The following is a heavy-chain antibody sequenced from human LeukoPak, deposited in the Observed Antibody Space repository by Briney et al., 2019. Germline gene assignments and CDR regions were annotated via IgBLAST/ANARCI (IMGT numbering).Heavy chain of an antibody. CDR2: ISSSGSTI. Sequence: GGSLRLSCAASGFTFSDHYMSWIRQAPGKGLEWVSYISSSGSTIYYADSVKGRFTISRDNAKNSLYLQMNTLRAEDTAVYTCARGKATGHYYSDYWGQGTLVTVSS. D-gene: IGHD1-14*01. CDR3: ARGKATGHYYSDY. CDR1: GFTFSDHY. J-gene: IGHJ4*02. V-gene: IGHV3-11*04.